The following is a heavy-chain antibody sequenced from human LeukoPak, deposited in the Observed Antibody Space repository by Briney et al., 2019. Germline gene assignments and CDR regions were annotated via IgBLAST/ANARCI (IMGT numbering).Heavy chain of an antibody. CDR2: KYYSGST. J-gene: IGHJ4*02. Sequence: SETLSLTCDVSGVSINTCCYYWTWIRQPPGRGLEWIGYKYYSGSTRYNSSLRSRLTISLDTSKNQFSLRLTSVTAADTAVYYCARGRSYGFDFDSWGPGTLVIVSS. CDR3: ARGRSYGFDFDS. CDR1: GVSINTCCYY. D-gene: IGHD5-18*01. V-gene: IGHV4-61*01.